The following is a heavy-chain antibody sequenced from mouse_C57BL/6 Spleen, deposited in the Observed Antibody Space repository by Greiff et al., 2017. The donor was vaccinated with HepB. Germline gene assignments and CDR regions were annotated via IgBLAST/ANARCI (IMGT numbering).Heavy chain of an antibody. CDR2: IDPSDSYT. CDR1: GYTFTSYW. CDR3: ARFEWGFAY. V-gene: IGHV1-50*01. Sequence: QVQLQHSGAELVKPGASVKLSCKASGYTFTSYWMQWVKQRPGQGLEWIGEIDPSDSYTNYNQKFKGKATLTVDTSSSTAYMQLSSLTSEDSAVYYCARFEWGFAYWGQGTLVTVSA. J-gene: IGHJ3*01.